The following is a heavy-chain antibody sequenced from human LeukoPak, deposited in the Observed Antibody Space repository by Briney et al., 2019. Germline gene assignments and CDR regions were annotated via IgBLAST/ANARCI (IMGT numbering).Heavy chain of an antibody. V-gene: IGHV7-4-1*02. CDR2: INTNTGNP. D-gene: IGHD3-10*01. CDR3: AISVYGSGSYRDAFDI. Sequence: ASVKVSCKASGYTFTSYAMNWVRQAPGQGLEWMGWINTNTGNPTYAQGFTERFVFSLDTSVSTAYLQISSLKAEDTAVYYCAISVYGSGSYRDAFDIWGQGTMVTVSS. CDR1: GYTFTSYA. J-gene: IGHJ3*02.